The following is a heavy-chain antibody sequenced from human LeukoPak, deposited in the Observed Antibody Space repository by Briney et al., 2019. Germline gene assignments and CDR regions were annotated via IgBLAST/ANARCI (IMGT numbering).Heavy chain of an antibody. Sequence: SETLSLTCTVSGGSIGSHYWSWIRQPPGKGLEWIGYNPHSGRDNYNFSLKSRVTISVDTSKNQFSLKLSSVTAADTAVYYCARVGFSTDYFDYWGQGTLVTVSS. V-gene: IGHV4-59*11. CDR2: NPHSGRD. CDR3: ARVGFSTDYFDY. D-gene: IGHD2/OR15-2a*01. CDR1: GGSIGSHY. J-gene: IGHJ4*02.